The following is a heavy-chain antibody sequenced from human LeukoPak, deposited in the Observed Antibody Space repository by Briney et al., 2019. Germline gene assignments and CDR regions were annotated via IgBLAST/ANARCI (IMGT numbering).Heavy chain of an antibody. D-gene: IGHD3-22*01. J-gene: IGHJ4*02. V-gene: IGHV3-23*01. CDR1: GFTFSSYA. CDR3: AKDLAPNYYDSSGYADY. CDR2: ISGSGGST. Sequence: GGSLRLSCAASGFTFSSYAMSWVRQAPGKGLEWVSAISGSGGSTYYADSVKGRFTISRDNSKNTLYLQMNSLRAEDTAVYYCAKDLAPNYYDSSGYADYWGQGTLVTVSS.